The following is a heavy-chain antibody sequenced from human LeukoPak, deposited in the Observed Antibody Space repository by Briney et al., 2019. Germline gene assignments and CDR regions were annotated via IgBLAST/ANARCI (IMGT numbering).Heavy chain of an antibody. CDR3: ARDLRFLEWLFRFDY. J-gene: IGHJ4*02. CDR2: ISGSSMI. D-gene: IGHD3-3*01. Sequence: GGSLRLSCATSGFLFRNYNMNWVRQAPGKGLEWVSYISGSSMIYYADSVKGRFTISRDIASNSLYLQMNSLRAEDAAVYYCARDLRFLEWLFRFDYWGQGTLVTVSS. V-gene: IGHV3-48*01. CDR1: GFLFRNYN.